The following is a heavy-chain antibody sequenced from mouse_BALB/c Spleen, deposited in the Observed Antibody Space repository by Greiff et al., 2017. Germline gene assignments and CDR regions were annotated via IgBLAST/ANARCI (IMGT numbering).Heavy chain of an antibody. J-gene: IGHJ3*01. CDR3: ARGGNYAGAWFAY. Sequence: EVMLVESGGGLVKPGGSLKLSCAASGFTFSDYYMYWVRQTPEKRLEWVATISDGGSYTYYPDSVKGRFTISRDNAKNNLYLQMSSLKSEDTAMYYCARGGNYAGAWFAYWGQGTLV. V-gene: IGHV5-4*02. CDR1: GFTFSDYY. CDR2: ISDGGSYT. D-gene: IGHD2-1*01.